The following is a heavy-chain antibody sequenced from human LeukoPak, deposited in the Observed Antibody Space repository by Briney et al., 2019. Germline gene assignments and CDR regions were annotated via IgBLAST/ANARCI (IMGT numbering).Heavy chain of an antibody. D-gene: IGHD3-16*01. J-gene: IGHJ5*01. CDR2: ISAYNGNI. CDR3: ARHWVRYCSTASCLLQFDS. CDR1: GYTFSSHG. Sequence: ASVKVSCKAYGYTFSSHGISWVRQAPGQGLEWMGWISAYNGNINSAQKLQGRLTMTTDTSTNTAYMELRGLRSDDTAVYYCARHWVRYCSTASCLLQFDSWGQGTLVTVSS. V-gene: IGHV1-18*01.